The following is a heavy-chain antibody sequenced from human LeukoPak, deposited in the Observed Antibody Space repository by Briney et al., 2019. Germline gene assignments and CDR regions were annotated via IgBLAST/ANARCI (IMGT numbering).Heavy chain of an antibody. J-gene: IGHJ4*02. Sequence: PGGSLRLSCAASGFTFSSYNMNWVRQAPGKGLEWVASISSSSNYIYYVDSVKGRFTISRDNSKNTLYLQMNSLRAEDTAVYYCARAARGYDTPTDYWGQGTLVTVSS. CDR1: GFTFSSYN. D-gene: IGHD5-12*01. CDR2: ISSSSNYI. CDR3: ARAARGYDTPTDY. V-gene: IGHV3-21*01.